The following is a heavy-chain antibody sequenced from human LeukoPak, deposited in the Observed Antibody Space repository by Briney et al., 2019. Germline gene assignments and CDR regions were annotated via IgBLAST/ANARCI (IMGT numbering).Heavy chain of an antibody. Sequence: EAGGSLRLSCAASGFTFSSYSMNWVRQAPGKGLEWVSYISSSSSTIYYADSVKGRFTISRDNAKNSLYLQMNSLRAEDTAVYYCAVVPAAPGYYYYYMDVWGKGTTVTVSS. J-gene: IGHJ6*03. CDR1: GFTFSSYS. CDR3: AVVPAAPGYYYYYMDV. D-gene: IGHD2-2*01. CDR2: ISSSSSTI. V-gene: IGHV3-48*01.